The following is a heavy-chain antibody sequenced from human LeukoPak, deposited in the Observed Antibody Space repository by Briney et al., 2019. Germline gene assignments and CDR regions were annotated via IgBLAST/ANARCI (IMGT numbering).Heavy chain of an antibody. V-gene: IGHV1-69*04. CDR1: GYTFTSYD. CDR3: ARDSSHGGFFDY. J-gene: IGHJ4*02. D-gene: IGHD2-15*01. Sequence: GASVKVSCKASGYTFTSYDINWVRQATGQGLEWMGRIIPILGIASYAQKFQGRVTITADKSTSTAYMELSSLRSEDTAVYYCARDSSHGGFFDYWGQGTLVTVSS. CDR2: IIPILGIA.